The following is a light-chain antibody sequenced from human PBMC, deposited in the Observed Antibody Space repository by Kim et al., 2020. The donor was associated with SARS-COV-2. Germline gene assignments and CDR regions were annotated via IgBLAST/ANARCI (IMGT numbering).Light chain of an antibody. CDR2: GAS. CDR3: QQYNNWPGT. V-gene: IGKV3-15*01. J-gene: IGKJ2*02. Sequence: SVSPGEGPAPSGGASQSVSSNLTWYQQKPGQAPRLLIYGASTRATGIPARFSGSGSGTEFTLTISSLQSEEFAVYYCQQYNNWPGTFGQGTKLEI. CDR1: QSVSSN.